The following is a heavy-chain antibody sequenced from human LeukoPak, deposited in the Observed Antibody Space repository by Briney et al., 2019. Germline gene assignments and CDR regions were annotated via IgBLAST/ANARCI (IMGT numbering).Heavy chain of an antibody. J-gene: IGHJ6*03. CDR2: IIPIFGTA. CDR1: GGTFSSYA. V-gene: IGHV1-69*05. D-gene: IGHD1-1*01. Sequence: SVKVSCKASGGTFSSYAISWVRQAPGQGLEWMGGIIPIFGTANYAQKFQGRVTITTDDSTSTAYMELSSLRSEDTAVYYCARTTHAYYYYYHMDVWGKGTTVTVSS. CDR3: ARTTHAYYYYYHMDV.